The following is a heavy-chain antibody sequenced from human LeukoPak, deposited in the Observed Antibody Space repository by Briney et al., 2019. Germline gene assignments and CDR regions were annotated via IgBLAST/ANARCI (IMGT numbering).Heavy chain of an antibody. J-gene: IGHJ3*02. Sequence: KPSETLSLTCTVSGASINSYYWSWIRQPPGKGLEWIGYISYSGSTNYNPSLRSRVTISKDTFKNQFSLKLSSVTAADTAVYYCARLCSSTSCYVSFDIWGQGTMVTVSS. CDR3: ARLCSSTSCYVSFDI. CDR2: ISYSGST. CDR1: GASINSYY. V-gene: IGHV4-59*08. D-gene: IGHD2-2*01.